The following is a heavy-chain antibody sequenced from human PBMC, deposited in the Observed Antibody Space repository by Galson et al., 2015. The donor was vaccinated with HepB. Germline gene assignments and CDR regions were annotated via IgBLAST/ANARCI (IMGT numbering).Heavy chain of an antibody. CDR1: GFTFAKFP. Sequence: SLRLSCAASGFTFAKFPMHWVRQAPGRGLEWPTFISFDGRDAYYADSVKGRFTVSRDNSQNMLYLQMDNLRIEDSAVYFCARHGVNYGDYVWYSDVWGRGTQVTVSS. CDR3: ARHGVNYGDYVWYSDV. CDR2: ISFDGRDA. J-gene: IGHJ2*01. V-gene: IGHV3-30*04. D-gene: IGHD4-17*01.